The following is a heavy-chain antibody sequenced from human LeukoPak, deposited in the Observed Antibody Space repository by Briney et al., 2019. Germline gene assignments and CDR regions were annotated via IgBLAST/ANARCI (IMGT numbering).Heavy chain of an antibody. J-gene: IGHJ4*02. V-gene: IGHV3-23*01. CDR2: ISGGGWRT. CDR3: ARGGRRTYYDSSGLDF. CDR1: GFTFSSYA. D-gene: IGHD3-22*01. Sequence: GGSLRLSCAASGFTFSSYAMNWVRQAPGKGLEWVSVISGGGWRTYSADSVRGRFTISRDNSQNTLYLQMNSLRAEDTAVYYCARGGRRTYYDSSGLDFWGQGTLVTVSS.